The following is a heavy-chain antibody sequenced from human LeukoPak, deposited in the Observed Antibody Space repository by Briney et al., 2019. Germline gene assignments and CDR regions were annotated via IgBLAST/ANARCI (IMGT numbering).Heavy chain of an antibody. CDR2: ISYDGSNK. CDR3: AKVPVEYSSPNYFDY. V-gene: IGHV3-30*18. J-gene: IGHJ4*02. D-gene: IGHD6-6*01. Sequence: GGSLRLSCAASGFTFSSYGMHWVRQAPGKGLEWVAVISYDGSNKYYADSVKGLFTISRDNSKNTLYLQMNSLRAEDTAVYYCAKVPVEYSSPNYFDYWGQGTLVTVSS. CDR1: GFTFSSYG.